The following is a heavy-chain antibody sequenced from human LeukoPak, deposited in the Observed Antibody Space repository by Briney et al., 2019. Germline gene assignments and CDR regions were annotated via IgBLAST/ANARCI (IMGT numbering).Heavy chain of an antibody. CDR3: AKLNLGEMAYFDS. CDR2: IYSDGRT. CDR1: GFTVSSNY. Sequence: PGGSLRLSCAASGFTVSSNYINWVRQAPGKGLEWVSIIYSDGRTFYAGSVKGRFTISRDNSKNTLYLQMMGLRVEDTAIYYCAKLNLGEMAYFDSWGQGILVTVSS. V-gene: IGHV3-53*01. D-gene: IGHD1-1*01. J-gene: IGHJ4*02.